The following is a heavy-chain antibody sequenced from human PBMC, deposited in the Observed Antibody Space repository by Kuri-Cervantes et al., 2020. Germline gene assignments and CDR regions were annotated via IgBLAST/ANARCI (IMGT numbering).Heavy chain of an antibody. D-gene: IGHD6-13*01. CDR3: ARDLWGIAAAGTSH. CDR1: GFTFSSYA. V-gene: IGHV3-30*07. Sequence: GESLKISCAASGFTFSSYAMHWVRQAPGKGLEWVAVISYDGSNKYYADSVKGRFTISRDNSKNTLYQQMNSLRAEDTAVYYCARDLWGIAAAGTSHWGQGTLVTVSS. J-gene: IGHJ4*02. CDR2: ISYDGSNK.